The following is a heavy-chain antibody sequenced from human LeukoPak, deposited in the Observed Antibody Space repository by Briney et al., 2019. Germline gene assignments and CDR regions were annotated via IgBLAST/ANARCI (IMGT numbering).Heavy chain of an antibody. CDR1: GFTFSNYG. CDR2: IPDNGNDK. CDR3: AKALIVGATDY. D-gene: IGHD1-26*01. J-gene: IGHJ4*02. Sequence: GGSLRLSCAVSGFTFSNYGMHWVRQAPGKGLEWVAVIPDNGNDKYYVDSVKGRFTISRDNSKNTLYLQMNSLRAEDTAVYYCAKALIVGATDYWGQGTLVTVSS. V-gene: IGHV3-30*18.